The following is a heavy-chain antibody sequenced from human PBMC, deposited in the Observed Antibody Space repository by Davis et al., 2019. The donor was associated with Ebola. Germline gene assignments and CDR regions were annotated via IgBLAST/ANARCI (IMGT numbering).Heavy chain of an antibody. V-gene: IGHV1-3*01. Sequence: ASVKVSCKASGYTFTSYAMHWVRQAPGQRLEWMGWINAGNGNTQYSQKFQGRVTITRDTSASTAYMELSSLRSEDTAVYYCASYSGYDSLYDYVWGSPWNYYYGMDVWGQGTTVTVSS. D-gene: IGHD3-16*01. J-gene: IGHJ6*02. CDR3: ASYSGYDSLYDYVWGSPWNYYYGMDV. CDR2: INAGNGNT. CDR1: GYTFTSYA.